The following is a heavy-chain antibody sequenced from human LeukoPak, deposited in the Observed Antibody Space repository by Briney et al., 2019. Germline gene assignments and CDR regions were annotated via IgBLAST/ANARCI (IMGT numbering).Heavy chain of an antibody. V-gene: IGHV4-31*02. D-gene: IGHD3-22*01. CDR2: IYYSGST. Sequence: XYXSWIRQXPGKGLEWSGYIYYSGSTYYNPSLKSRVTISVDTSKNQFSLKLSSMTAADTAVYYCARGGFSGYYFNPFDYWGQGTLVTVSS. CDR1: XY. J-gene: IGHJ4*02. CDR3: ARGGFSGYYFNPFDY.